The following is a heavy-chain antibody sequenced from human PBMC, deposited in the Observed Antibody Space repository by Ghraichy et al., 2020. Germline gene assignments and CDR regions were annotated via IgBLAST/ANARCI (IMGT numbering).Heavy chain of an antibody. CDR1: GGSIGGYY. D-gene: IGHD2-15*01. CDR2: INYVGVT. J-gene: IGHJ4*02. V-gene: IGHV4-34*01. CDR3: AGGRYCGGGACYPRPSSFDY. Sequence: SETLSLTCSVYGGSIGGYYWSWIRQSPGQGLEWIGEINYVGVTIYNPSLESRVTISLDTYDNQFSLSLTSLTAADTALYFCAGGRYCGGGACYPRPSSFDYWGQGIPVTVSS.